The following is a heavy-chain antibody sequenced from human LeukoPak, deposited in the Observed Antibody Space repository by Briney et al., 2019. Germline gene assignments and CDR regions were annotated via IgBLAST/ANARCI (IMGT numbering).Heavy chain of an antibody. CDR3: ARELGTYYYESSGYYAHFDY. J-gene: IGHJ4*02. CDR2: IIPIFGTA. CDR1: GGIFSSYV. D-gene: IGHD3-22*01. V-gene: IGHV1-69*05. Sequence: GASVKVSFKACGGIFSSYVISWVRQAPGQGLAWVGRIIPIFGTANYPRKFQARVTITTHESTSTAYRELSSLRSEDTAVDYCARELGTYYYESSGYYAHFDYWGQGTLVTVSS.